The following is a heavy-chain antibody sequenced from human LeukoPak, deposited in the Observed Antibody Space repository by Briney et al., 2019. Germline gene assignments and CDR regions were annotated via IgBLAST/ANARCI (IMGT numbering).Heavy chain of an antibody. CDR3: TRADDSSGPTFDY. D-gene: IGHD3-22*01. CDR2: IRSKAYGGTT. Sequence: GGSLRLSCTASGFTFGDYAMSWSRQAPGKGLEWVGFIRSKAYGGTTEYAASVKGRFTISRDDSKSIAYLQMNSLKTEDTAVYYCTRADDSSGPTFDYWGQGTLVTVSS. CDR1: GFTFGDYA. J-gene: IGHJ4*02. V-gene: IGHV3-49*03.